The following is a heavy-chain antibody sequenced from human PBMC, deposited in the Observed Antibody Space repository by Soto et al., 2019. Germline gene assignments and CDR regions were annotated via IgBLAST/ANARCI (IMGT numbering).Heavy chain of an antibody. CDR3: AMVPAAPHWVYYFGMDV. J-gene: IGHJ6*02. D-gene: IGHD2-2*01. CDR2: IYNTGST. V-gene: IGHV4-59*12. Sequence: QVQLQESGPGLVKPSETLSLTCTVSGVSISSYYWSWIRQPPGKALEWVGYIYNTGSTNYNPSLKGRVTISIDSCKNQFSLKLTSVTAADTAVYYCAMVPAAPHWVYYFGMDVWGQGTTVTVSS. CDR1: GVSISSYY.